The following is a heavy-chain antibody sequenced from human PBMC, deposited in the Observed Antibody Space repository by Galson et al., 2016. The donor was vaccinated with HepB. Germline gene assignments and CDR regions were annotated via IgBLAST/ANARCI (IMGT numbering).Heavy chain of an antibody. CDR3: ASKAGTRTTRGLDN. D-gene: IGHD1-7*01. V-gene: IGHV3-23*01. CDR1: GLTFNNYV. CDR2: VSGNGVGT. Sequence: SLRLSCAASGLTFNNYVMHWVRQAPGKGLEWVSAVSGNGVGTCYRSSVKGRFTISSDNSKNALYLQLDSVRADDTAVYYCASKAGTRTTRGLDNWGQGSLVTVSS. J-gene: IGHJ4*02.